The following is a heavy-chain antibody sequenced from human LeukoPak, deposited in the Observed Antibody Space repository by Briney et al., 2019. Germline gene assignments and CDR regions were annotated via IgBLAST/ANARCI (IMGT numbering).Heavy chain of an antibody. CDR2: IYYSGST. Sequence: SETLSLTCTVSGGSISSYYWSWIRQPPGKGLEWIGYIYYSGSTYYNPSLKSRVTISVDTSKNQFSLKLSSVTAADTAVYYCARDLIQLDAFDIWGQGTMVTVSS. D-gene: IGHD5-18*01. V-gene: IGHV4-59*06. CDR3: ARDLIQLDAFDI. J-gene: IGHJ3*02. CDR1: GGSISSYY.